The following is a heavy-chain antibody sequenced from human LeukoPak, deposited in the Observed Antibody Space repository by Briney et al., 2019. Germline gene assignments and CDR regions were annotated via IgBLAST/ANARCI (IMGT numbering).Heavy chain of an antibody. Sequence: GGSLRLSCAASGFIFSSYWMSWVRQAPGKGLEWVANIKQDGSEKYYVDSVKGRFTISRDNAKNSLYLQMNSLRAEDTAVYYCARYDSSGYSPLDCWGQGTLVTVSS. CDR1: GFIFSSYW. CDR3: ARYDSSGYSPLDC. D-gene: IGHD3-22*01. J-gene: IGHJ4*02. CDR2: IKQDGSEK. V-gene: IGHV3-7*01.